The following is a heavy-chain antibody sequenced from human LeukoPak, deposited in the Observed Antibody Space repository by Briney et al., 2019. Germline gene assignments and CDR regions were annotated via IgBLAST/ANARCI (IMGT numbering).Heavy chain of an antibody. CDR3: ARAYLMAVAGTVDC. CDR1: GFTFSSYA. J-gene: IGHJ4*02. Sequence: GGSLRLSCAASGFTFSSYAMHWVRQAPGKGLEWVAVISYDGSNKYYADSVKGRFTISRDNSKNTLYLQMNSLRAEDTAVYYCARAYLMAVAGTVDCWGQGTLVTVSS. V-gene: IGHV3-30*04. CDR2: ISYDGSNK. D-gene: IGHD6-19*01.